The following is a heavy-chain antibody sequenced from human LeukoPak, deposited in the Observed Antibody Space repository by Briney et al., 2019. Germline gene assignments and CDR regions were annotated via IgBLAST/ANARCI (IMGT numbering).Heavy chain of an antibody. J-gene: IGHJ5*02. CDR1: GGSISGYY. Sequence: SETLSPTCTVSGGSISGYYWSWIRQFPGKGLEWIGYINHIGSTNYSPSLKSRVTMSVDTSKNQFSLKVNSVTAADTAVYYCARDRVGGWYWLDPWGQGTLVTVSS. CDR3: ARDRVGGWYWLDP. V-gene: IGHV4-59*01. CDR2: INHIGST. D-gene: IGHD6-19*01.